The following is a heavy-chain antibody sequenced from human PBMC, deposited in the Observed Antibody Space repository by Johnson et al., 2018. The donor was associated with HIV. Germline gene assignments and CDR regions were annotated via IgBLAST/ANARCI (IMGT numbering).Heavy chain of an antibody. CDR2: IGGSGGTT. D-gene: IGHD1-26*01. J-gene: IGHJ3*02. CDR1: GFTFSTYA. V-gene: IGHV3-23*04. CDR3: AKYGGGGTYFSAFDI. Sequence: VQLVESGGGVVQPGRSLRLSCAASGFTFSTYAMTWVRQAPGRGLEWVSTIGGSGGTTYYADSVKGRFTISRDSSKNTVYLQMDSLRVGDTAMYYCAKYGGGGTYFSAFDIWGQGTKVIVSS.